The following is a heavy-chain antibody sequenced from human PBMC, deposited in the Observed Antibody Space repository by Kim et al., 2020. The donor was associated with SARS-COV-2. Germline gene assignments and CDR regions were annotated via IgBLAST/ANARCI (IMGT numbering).Heavy chain of an antibody. CDR2: T. CDR3: AKDRRTNGMDV. Sequence: TYYPDAVKGRLSIARNNSKNTLYLQRNSLRAEDTAVYYCAKDRRTNGMDVWGQGTTVTVSS. V-gene: IGHV3-23*01. J-gene: IGHJ6*02.